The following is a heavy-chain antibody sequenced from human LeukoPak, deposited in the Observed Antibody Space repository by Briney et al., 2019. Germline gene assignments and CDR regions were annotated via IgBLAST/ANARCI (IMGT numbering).Heavy chain of an antibody. CDR3: ARGPPLAGLFSYYYMDV. CDR1: GGTFSSYA. CDR2: IIPIFGTA. Sequence: SVKVSCKASGGTFSSYAISWVRQAPGQGLEWMGGIIPIFGTANYAQKFQGRVTVTADKSTSTAYMELSSLRSEDTAVYYCARGPPLAGLFSYYYMDVWGKGTTVTVSS. D-gene: IGHD2-21*01. J-gene: IGHJ6*03. V-gene: IGHV1-69*06.